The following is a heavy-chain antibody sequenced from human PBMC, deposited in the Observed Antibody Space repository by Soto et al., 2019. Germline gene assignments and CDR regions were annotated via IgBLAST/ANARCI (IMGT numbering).Heavy chain of an antibody. CDR1: GLTFSNYA. D-gene: IGHD1-7*01. Sequence: EVRLLDSGGGLVKPGGSLRLSCATSGLTFSNYAMSWFRQAPGGGLGWVSSMSGSSSTTYYADSVRGRFTISRDRSKNTLYLQMSSLSAEDTALYYCAKNQERELPRVIDFWGQGTLVTVSS. CDR2: MSGSSSTT. CDR3: AKNQERELPRVIDF. J-gene: IGHJ4*02. V-gene: IGHV3-23*01.